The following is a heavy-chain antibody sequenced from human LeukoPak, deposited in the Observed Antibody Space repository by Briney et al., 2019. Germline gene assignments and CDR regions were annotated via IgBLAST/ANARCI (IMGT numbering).Heavy chain of an antibody. CDR2: ISSSSSYI. CDR1: GFTFSSYS. J-gene: IGHJ4*02. Sequence: GGSLRLSCAASGFTFSSYSMNWVRQAPGKGLEWVLSISSSSSYIYYADSVKGRFTISRDNAKNSLYLQMNSLRAEDTAVYYCARKRKDSFDYWGQGTLVTVSS. V-gene: IGHV3-21*01. D-gene: IGHD2-15*01. CDR3: ARKRKDSFDY.